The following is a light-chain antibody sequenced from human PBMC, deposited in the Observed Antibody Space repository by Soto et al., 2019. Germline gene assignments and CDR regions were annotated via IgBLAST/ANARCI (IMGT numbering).Light chain of an antibody. Sequence: EIVMTQSPATLSVSPGERATLSCRASQSVSGNLAWYQQKPGQAPRLLIYGASTRATGIPARFSGSGSGTECTHTISSLQSEDFAVYYCQEYNNWPPWTFGQGTKVEIK. J-gene: IGKJ1*01. CDR3: QEYNNWPPWT. CDR1: QSVSGN. V-gene: IGKV3-15*01. CDR2: GAS.